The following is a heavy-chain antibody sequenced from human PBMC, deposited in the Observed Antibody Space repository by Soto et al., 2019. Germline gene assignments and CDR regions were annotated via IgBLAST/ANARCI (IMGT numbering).Heavy chain of an antibody. CDR3: AKSPYYYDNGPYEG. CDR1: GFTFSSSA. Sequence: WGSLRLSCAASGFTFSSSAMSWVRQAPGKGLEWVSAISGSGGSTYYADSVKGRFTISRDNSKNTLYLQMNSLRAEDTAVYYCAKSPYYYDNGPYEGWGQGTLVTVSS. CDR2: ISGSGGST. V-gene: IGHV3-23*01. D-gene: IGHD3-22*01. J-gene: IGHJ1*01.